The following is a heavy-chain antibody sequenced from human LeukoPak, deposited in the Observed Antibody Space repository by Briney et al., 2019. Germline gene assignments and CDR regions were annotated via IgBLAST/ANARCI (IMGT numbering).Heavy chain of an antibody. CDR2: ISGSGGST. Sequence: GGSLRLSCAASGFTFSSYAMSWVRQAPGKGLEWVSAISGSGGSTYYADSVKGRFTISRDNSKNTLYLQMNSLRAEDTAVYYCAKDRVHSGSPGWFDPWGQGTLVTVSS. CDR3: AKDRVHSGSPGWFDP. D-gene: IGHD1-26*01. J-gene: IGHJ5*02. CDR1: GFTFSSYA. V-gene: IGHV3-23*01.